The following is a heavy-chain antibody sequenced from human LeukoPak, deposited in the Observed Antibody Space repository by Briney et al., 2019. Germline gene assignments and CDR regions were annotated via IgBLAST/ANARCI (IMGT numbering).Heavy chain of an antibody. D-gene: IGHD2-2*01. CDR3: ARGDIVVVPAAQGVYYYGMDV. CDR1: GGSFSGYY. CDR2: INHSGST. V-gene: IGHV4-34*01. Sequence: SETLSLTCAVYGGSFSGYYWSWIRQPPGKGLEWIGEINHSGSTNYNPSLKSRVTISVDTSKNQFSLKLSSVTAADTAVYYCARGDIVVVPAAQGVYYYGMDVWGQGTTVTVPS. J-gene: IGHJ6*02.